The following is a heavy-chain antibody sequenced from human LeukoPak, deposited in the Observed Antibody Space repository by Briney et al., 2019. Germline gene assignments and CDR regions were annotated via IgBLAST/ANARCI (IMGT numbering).Heavy chain of an antibody. CDR3: ARGSSYGKY. J-gene: IGHJ4*02. CDR1: GGSLSGYY. V-gene: IGHV4-34*01. Sequence: PSETLSLTCAVYGGSLSGYYWSWIRQPPGKGLEWIGEINHSGSTNYNPSLKSRVTISVDTSKNQFSLKLSSVTAADTAVYYCARGSSYGKYWGQGTLVTVSS. D-gene: IGHD5-18*01. CDR2: INHSGST.